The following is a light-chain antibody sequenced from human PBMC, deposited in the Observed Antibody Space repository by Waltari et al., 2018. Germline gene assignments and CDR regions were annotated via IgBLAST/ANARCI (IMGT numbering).Light chain of an antibody. CDR3: NSFTDTASWV. V-gene: IGLV2-14*03. J-gene: IGLJ3*02. CDR1: SCDVGGHNH. Sequence: QSALTHPASVSGSPGESIPISCTGTSCDVGGHNHVPWYQHHPGNAPKLIIHDVKKRPSGVSIRFSGSKSDTTASLTIAGLQAEDEADYYCNSFTDTASWVFGGGTKLTVL. CDR2: DVK.